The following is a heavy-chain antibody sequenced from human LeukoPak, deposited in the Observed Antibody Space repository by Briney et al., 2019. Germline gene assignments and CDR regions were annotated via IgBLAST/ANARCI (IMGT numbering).Heavy chain of an antibody. CDR3: ARARGAFWSGYYTGAFVI. J-gene: IGHJ3*02. Sequence: GGSLRLSCAASGFTFSDYYMSWIRQAPGKGLEWVSYISSSGSTIYYADSVKGRFTISRDNAKNSLYLQMNSLRAEDTAVYYCARARGAFWSGYYTGAFVIWGQGTMVTVSS. V-gene: IGHV3-11*01. CDR2: ISSSGSTI. D-gene: IGHD3-3*01. CDR1: GFTFSDYY.